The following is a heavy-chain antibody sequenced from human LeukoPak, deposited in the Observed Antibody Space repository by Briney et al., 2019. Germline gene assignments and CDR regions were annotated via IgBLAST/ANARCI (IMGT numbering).Heavy chain of an antibody. V-gene: IGHV3-9*01. J-gene: IGHJ4*02. CDR2: ISWNSGSI. CDR1: GFTFDDYA. Sequence: PGRSLRLSCAASGFTFDDYAMHWVRQAPGKGLEWVSGISWNSGSIGYADSVKGRFTISRDNAKNSLYLQMNSLRAEDTALHYCAKGEAFDYWGQGTLVTVSS. CDR3: AKGEAFDY.